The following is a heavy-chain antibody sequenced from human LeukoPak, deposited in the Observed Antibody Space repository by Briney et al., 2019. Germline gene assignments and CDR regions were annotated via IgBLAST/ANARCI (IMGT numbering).Heavy chain of an antibody. V-gene: IGHV3-21*01. J-gene: IGHJ4*02. Sequence: GGSLTLSCAASGFTFSSYSMNWVRQAPGKGLEWVSSISSSSSYIYYADPVKGRFTISRDNAKNSLYMQMNSLRAEDTAVYYCARGGSGSYYHLFDYWGQGTLVTVSS. D-gene: IGHD3-10*01. CDR3: ARGGSGSYYHLFDY. CDR2: ISSSSSYI. CDR1: GFTFSSYS.